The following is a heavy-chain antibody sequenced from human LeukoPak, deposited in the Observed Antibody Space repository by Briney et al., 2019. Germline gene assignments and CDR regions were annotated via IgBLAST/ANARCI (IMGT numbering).Heavy chain of an antibody. J-gene: IGHJ4*02. CDR1: GFSFSGHW. CDR2: ISPTGSTT. V-gene: IGHV3-74*01. D-gene: IGHD6-6*01. Sequence: GSLRLSCTASGFSFSGHWMHWARQLPGEGLVWVSRISPTGSTTSYADSVKGRFTVSRDNAKNTLYLQVNNLRAEDTAVYYCARGPNSNWSGLDFWGQGTPLTVSS. CDR3: ARGPNSNWSGLDF.